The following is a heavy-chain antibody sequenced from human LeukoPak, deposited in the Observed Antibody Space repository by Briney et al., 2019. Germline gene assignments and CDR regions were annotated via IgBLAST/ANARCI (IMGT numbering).Heavy chain of an antibody. J-gene: IGHJ4*02. D-gene: IGHD5-24*01. CDR3: ARRGMATNPFDY. V-gene: IGHV3-21*01. Sequence: GGSLRLSYAASGFTFSSYSMNWVRQAPGKGLEWVSSISSSSSYIYYADSVKGRFTISRDNAKNSLYLQMNSLRAEDTAVYYCARRGMATNPFDYWGQGTLVTVSS. CDR2: ISSSSSYI. CDR1: GFTFSSYS.